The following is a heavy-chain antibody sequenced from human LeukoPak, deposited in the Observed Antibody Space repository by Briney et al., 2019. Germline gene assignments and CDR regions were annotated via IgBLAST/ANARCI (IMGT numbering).Heavy chain of an antibody. CDR1: GGSFSGYY. CDR2: INHSGST. Sequence: SETLSLTCAVYGGSFSGYYWSWIRQPPGKGLEWIGEINHSGSTSYNPSLKSRVTISVDTSKNQFSLKLSSVTAADTAVYYCASLLQWGLQPHFDYWGQGTLVTVSS. V-gene: IGHV4-34*01. CDR3: ASLLQWGLQPHFDY. D-gene: IGHD1-26*01. J-gene: IGHJ4*02.